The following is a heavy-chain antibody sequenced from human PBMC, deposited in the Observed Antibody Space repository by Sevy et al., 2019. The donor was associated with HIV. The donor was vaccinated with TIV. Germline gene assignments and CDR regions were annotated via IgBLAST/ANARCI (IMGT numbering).Heavy chain of an antibody. CDR2: ISAYNGNT. CDR3: AKLRDYDRGGAFDY. D-gene: IGHD3-22*01. CDR1: GYTFTSYG. J-gene: IGHJ4*02. Sequence: ASVKVSCKASGYTFTSYGISWVRQAPGQGLEWMGWISAYNGNTNYAQKLQGRVTMTTDTSTNTAYMELRSLRSDDTAVYYCAKLRDYDRGGAFDYWGQGTLVTVSS. V-gene: IGHV1-18*01.